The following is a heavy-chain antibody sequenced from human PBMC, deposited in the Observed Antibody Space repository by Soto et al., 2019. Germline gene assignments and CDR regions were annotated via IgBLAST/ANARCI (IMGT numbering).Heavy chain of an antibody. CDR3: ARHEGGLKNWFDP. D-gene: IGHD3-16*01. CDR2: IDPSDSYT. CDR1: GYSFTVYW. Sequence: GESLKISCKGSGYSFTVYWISWVHQMPGKGLEWMGRIDPSDSYTNYSPSFQGHVTISADKSISTAYLQWSSLKASDTAMYYCARHEGGLKNWFDPWGQGTLVTVSS. J-gene: IGHJ5*02. V-gene: IGHV5-10-1*01.